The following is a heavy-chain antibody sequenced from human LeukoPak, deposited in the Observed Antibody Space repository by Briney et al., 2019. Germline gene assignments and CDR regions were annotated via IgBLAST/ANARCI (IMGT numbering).Heavy chain of an antibody. CDR3: AKVMKSSGSGVIVYSWFDP. J-gene: IGHJ5*02. D-gene: IGHD2/OR15-2a*01. Sequence: PSETLSLTCAVYGGSFSTYYWSWIRQTPGKGLEWIGSIYYSGTTYYNPSLKSRVTISVDTSKNQFSLKLSSVTAADTAVYYCAKVMKSSGSGVIVYSWFDPWGQGTLVTVSS. CDR2: IYYSGTT. CDR1: GGSFSTYY. V-gene: IGHV4-34*01.